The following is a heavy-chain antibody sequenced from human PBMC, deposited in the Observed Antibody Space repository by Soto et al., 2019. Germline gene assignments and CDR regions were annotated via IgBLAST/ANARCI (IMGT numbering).Heavy chain of an antibody. Sequence: QVQLVQSGAELKKPGASVKVSCKASGNTVPNYAIHWVRQAPGQRLEWMGWINGGNGNTYYSEHFQGRVTFTRDTSAGTVYMQLSSLTSKDTAVYYCARDDSGFSGSHYIDYFNYWGQGALVTVSS. CDR2: INGGNGNT. J-gene: IGHJ4*02. D-gene: IGHD1-26*01. CDR3: ARDDSGFSGSHYIDYFNY. CDR1: GNTVPNYA. V-gene: IGHV1-3*01.